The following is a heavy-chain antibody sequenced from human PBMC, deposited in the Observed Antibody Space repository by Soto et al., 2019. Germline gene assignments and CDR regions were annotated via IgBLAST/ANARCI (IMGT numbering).Heavy chain of an antibody. Sequence: ASVTVSCKASGYTFTSYGISWVRQAPGQGIEWRGWNSAYNVNTNHAQKLQGRVTMTTDTSTSTAYMELRSLRSDDTAVYYCARVFVVRGVIITGNNWFDPWGQGTLVTVSS. V-gene: IGHV1-18*01. D-gene: IGHD3-10*01. CDR1: GYTFTSYG. CDR2: NSAYNVNT. CDR3: ARVFVVRGVIITGNNWFDP. J-gene: IGHJ5*02.